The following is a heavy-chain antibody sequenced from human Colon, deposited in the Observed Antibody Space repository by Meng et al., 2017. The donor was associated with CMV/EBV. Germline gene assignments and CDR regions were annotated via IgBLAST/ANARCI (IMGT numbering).Heavy chain of an antibody. J-gene: IGHJ4*02. D-gene: IGHD3-10*01. CDR2: ISGGGDTT. CDR1: GFTFRSHA. Sequence: SGFTFRSHAMSWVRQAPGKGLEWVSTISGGGDTTDYADSVEGRFTISRDNSKNTLYLQMNSLRAEDTAVYYCAKVDVLLWYGDFDYWGQGTLVTVSS. CDR3: AKVDVLLWYGDFDY. V-gene: IGHV3-23*01.